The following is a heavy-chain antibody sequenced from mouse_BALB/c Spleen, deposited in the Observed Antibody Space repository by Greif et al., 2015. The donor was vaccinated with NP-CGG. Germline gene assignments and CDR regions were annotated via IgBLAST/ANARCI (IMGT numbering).Heavy chain of an antibody. CDR3: ARHYYGSSYGYYAMDY. CDR1: GFSLTSYG. Sequence: VMLVESGPDLVAPSHSLSITCTVSGFSLTSYGVHWVRQPPGKGLEWLVVIWSDGSTTYNSALKSRLSISKDNSKSQVFLKMNSLQTDDTAMYYCARHYYGSSYGYYAMDYWGQGTSVTVSS. D-gene: IGHD1-1*01. J-gene: IGHJ4*01. CDR2: IWSDGST. V-gene: IGHV2-6-2*01.